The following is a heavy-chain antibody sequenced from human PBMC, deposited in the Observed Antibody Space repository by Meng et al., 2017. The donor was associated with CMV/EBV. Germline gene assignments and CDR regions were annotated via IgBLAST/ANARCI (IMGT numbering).Heavy chain of an antibody. J-gene: IGHJ6*02. CDR2: IYPGDSDT. CDR1: GYSLTSYW. Sequence: KVSCKGSGYSLTSYWIGWVRQMPGKGLEWMGIIYPGDSDTRYSPSFQGQVTISADKSISTAYLQWSSLKASDTAMYYCARLGGAYYDILTGYYKGMDVWGQGTTVTVSS. V-gene: IGHV5-51*01. CDR3: ARLGGAYYDILTGYYKGMDV. D-gene: IGHD3-9*01.